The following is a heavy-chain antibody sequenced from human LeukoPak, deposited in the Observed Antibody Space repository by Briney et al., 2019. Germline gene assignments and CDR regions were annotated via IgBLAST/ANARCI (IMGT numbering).Heavy chain of an antibody. V-gene: IGHV1-69*04. D-gene: IGHD6-19*01. J-gene: IGHJ4*02. CDR1: GGTFSSYA. CDR3: ARAGYSSGWYGNY. Sequence: SVKVSCKASGGTFSSYAISWVRQAPGQGLEWMGRIIPILGIANYAQKFQGRVTITADKSTSTAYMELSSLRSEDTAVHYCARAGYSSGWYGNYWGQGTLVTVSS. CDR2: IIPILGIA.